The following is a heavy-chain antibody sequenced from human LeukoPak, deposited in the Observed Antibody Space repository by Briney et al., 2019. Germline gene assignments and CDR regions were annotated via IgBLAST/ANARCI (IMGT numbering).Heavy chain of an antibody. CDR1: GGSFTGYS. CDR3: ARCRSNYGP. D-gene: IGHD4-17*01. CDR2: VNHGGST. Sequence: SETLSLTCAFYGGSFTGYSWSWLRQSPGKGLAWIGVVNHGGSTHYKPSLKSRVTISIDTAMNQFSLNLTAVSAADTAVYYCARCRSNYGPWGPGTLVTVSS. J-gene: IGHJ5*02. V-gene: IGHV4-34*01.